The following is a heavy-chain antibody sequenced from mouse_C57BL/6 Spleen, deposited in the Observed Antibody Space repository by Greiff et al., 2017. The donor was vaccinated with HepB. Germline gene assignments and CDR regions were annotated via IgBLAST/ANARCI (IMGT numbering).Heavy chain of an antibody. J-gene: IGHJ3*01. V-gene: IGHV1-82*01. D-gene: IGHD2-3*01. CDR2: IYPGDGDT. Sequence: VQLQQSGPELVKPGASVKISCKASGYAFSSSWMNWVKQRPGKGLEWIGRIYPGDGDTNYNGKFKGKATLTADKSSSTAYMQLSILTSEDSAVYVCARCDGYYFAWFAYWGQGTPVTVSA. CDR3: ARCDGYYFAWFAY. CDR1: GYAFSSSW.